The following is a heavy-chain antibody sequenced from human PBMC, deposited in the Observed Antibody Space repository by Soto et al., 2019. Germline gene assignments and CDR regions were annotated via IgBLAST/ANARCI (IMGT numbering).Heavy chain of an antibody. D-gene: IGHD5-12*01. Sequence: SETLSLTCAVSGGSSRQSSYFRGWIRQPPGKGLEWIASVYYSGTPYYNPSLNSRVTISVDTSKNQFSLTVTSVTAADTAVYYCARRIVATETFDYWGQGTLVTVSS. CDR3: ARRIVATETFDY. CDR1: GGSSRQSSYF. J-gene: IGHJ4*02. V-gene: IGHV4-39*01. CDR2: VYYSGTP.